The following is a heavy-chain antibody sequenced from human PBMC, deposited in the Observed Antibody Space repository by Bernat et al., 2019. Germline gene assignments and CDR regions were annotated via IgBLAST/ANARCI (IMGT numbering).Heavy chain of an antibody. CDR2: IYHSGST. D-gene: IGHD2-15*01. Sequence: QVQLQESGPGLVKPSGTLSLTCAVSGGSISSSNWWSWVRQPPGKGLEWIGEIYHSGSTNYNPSLKSRVTISVDKSKNQFSLKLSSVTAADTAVYYCARIKYCSGGSYYPTWHAHAFDIWGQGTMVTVSS. CDR3: ARIKYCSGGSYYPTWHAHAFDI. V-gene: IGHV4-4*02. J-gene: IGHJ3*02. CDR1: GGSISSSNW.